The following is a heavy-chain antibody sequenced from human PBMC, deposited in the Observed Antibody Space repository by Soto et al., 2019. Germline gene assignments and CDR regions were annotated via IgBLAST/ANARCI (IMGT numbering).Heavy chain of an antibody. CDR3: ACSSGWSDAFDI. CDR1: GYTFTSYD. Sequence: ASVKVSCKASGYTFTSYDINWVRQATGQGLEWMGWMNPNSGNTGYAQKFQGRVTMTRNTSISTAYMELSSLRSEDTAVYYCACSSGWSDAFDIWGQGTMVTVSS. V-gene: IGHV1-8*01. D-gene: IGHD6-19*01. J-gene: IGHJ3*02. CDR2: MNPNSGNT.